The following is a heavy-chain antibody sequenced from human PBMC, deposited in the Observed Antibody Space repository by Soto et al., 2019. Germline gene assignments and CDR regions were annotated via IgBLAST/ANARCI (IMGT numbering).Heavy chain of an antibody. V-gene: IGHV1-69*01. CDR1: GGTFSSYA. CDR3: ARDWEATSEAFDI. CDR2: IIPIFGTA. J-gene: IGHJ3*02. Sequence: ASVKVSCKAPGGTFSSYAISWVQQAPGQGLEWMGGIIPIFGTANYAQKFQGRVTITADESTSTAYMELSSLRSEDTAVYYCARDWEATSEAFDIWGQGTMVTVSS. D-gene: IGHD1-26*01.